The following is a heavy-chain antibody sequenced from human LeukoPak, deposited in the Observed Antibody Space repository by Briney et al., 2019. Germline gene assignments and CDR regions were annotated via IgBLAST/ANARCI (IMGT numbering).Heavy chain of an antibody. Sequence: SETLSLTCTVSGGSISSSSYYWGWIRQPPGKGLEWIGSIYYSGSTYYNPSLKSRVTISVDTSKNQFSLKLSSVTAADTAVYYCARLPYGGNDYFDYWGQGTLVTVSS. CDR3: ARLPYGGNDYFDY. CDR1: GGSISSSSYY. CDR2: IYYSGST. D-gene: IGHD4-23*01. J-gene: IGHJ4*02. V-gene: IGHV4-39*01.